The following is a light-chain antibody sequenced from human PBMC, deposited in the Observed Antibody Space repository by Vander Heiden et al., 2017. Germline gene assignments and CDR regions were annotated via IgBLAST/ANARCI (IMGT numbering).Light chain of an antibody. CDR3: VLYVGSGIWV. J-gene: IGLJ3*02. Sequence: QTVVTQSPSFAVSPGGTVTLTCGLSSGSVSASYYPTWYQQTPGQAPRTLIYSTNTRSSGVPDRFSGSILENKAALTITGAQADDESDYYCVLYVGSGIWVFGGGTKLTVL. CDR1: SGSVSASYY. CDR2: STN. V-gene: IGLV8-61*01.